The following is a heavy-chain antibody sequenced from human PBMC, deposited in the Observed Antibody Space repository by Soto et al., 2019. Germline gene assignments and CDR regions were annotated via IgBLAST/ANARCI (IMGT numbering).Heavy chain of an antibody. Sequence: EVQLLESGGGLVQPGGSLRLTCAASGFTFSSYAMTWARQAPGKGLEWVSTFSGSGGSTYYADSVKGRFTISRDNSKNTLYLQMNSLRAEVTAIYYCAKSVYSSSWHVFDSWGRGTLVTVSS. CDR3: AKSVYSSSWHVFDS. J-gene: IGHJ4*02. V-gene: IGHV3-23*01. CDR1: GFTFSSYA. CDR2: FSGSGGST. D-gene: IGHD6-13*01.